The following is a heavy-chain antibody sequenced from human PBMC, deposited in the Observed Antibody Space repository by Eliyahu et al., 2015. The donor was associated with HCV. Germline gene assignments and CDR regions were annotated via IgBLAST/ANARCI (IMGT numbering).Heavy chain of an antibody. Sequence: EVQLVESGGGLVKPGGSLRLSCAASGFTFRNVWMNWVRQAPGKGLEWVGRIKTKSEGETTEYAALVKGRFTISRDDLKDTLYLQLNNLESEDTAVYYGTSRTVTTNDYWGQGTLVTVSS. CDR1: GFTFRNVW. CDR3: TSRTVTTNDY. D-gene: IGHD4-17*01. V-gene: IGHV3-15*01. CDR2: IKTKSEGETT. J-gene: IGHJ4*02.